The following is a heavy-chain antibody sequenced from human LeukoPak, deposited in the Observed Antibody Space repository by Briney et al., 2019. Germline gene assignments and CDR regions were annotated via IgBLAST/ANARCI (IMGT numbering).Heavy chain of an antibody. J-gene: IGHJ4*02. CDR2: IYYSGST. Sequence: PSETLSLTCAVSGGSISSGGYYWSWIRQPPGTGLEWIGYIYYSGSTNYNPSLKSRVTISVDTSKNQFSLKLSSVTAADTAVYYCARERGGSYWGGEIDYWGQGTLVTVSS. CDR1: GGSISSGGYY. V-gene: IGHV4-61*08. CDR3: ARERGGSYWGGEIDY. D-gene: IGHD1-26*01.